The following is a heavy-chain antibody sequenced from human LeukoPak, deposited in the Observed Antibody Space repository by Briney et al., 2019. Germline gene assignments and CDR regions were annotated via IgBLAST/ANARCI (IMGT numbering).Heavy chain of an antibody. J-gene: IGHJ4*02. CDR1: GGSISSGDYY. D-gene: IGHD2/OR15-2a*01. CDR2: IYYNGSS. Sequence: SQTLSLTCTVSGGSISSGDYYWSWIRQPPGRGLECIGYIYYNGSSFYNPSLKSRVTISVDTSMNHVSLTLSSVTAADTAVYYCARGNNPHFFDYWGQGTLVTVSS. V-gene: IGHV4-30-4*08. CDR3: ARGNNPHFFDY.